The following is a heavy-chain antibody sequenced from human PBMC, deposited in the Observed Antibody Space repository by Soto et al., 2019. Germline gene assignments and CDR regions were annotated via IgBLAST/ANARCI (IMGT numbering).Heavy chain of an antibody. Sequence: ASVKVSCKASGYSFSSYAISWVRQAPGQGLEWMGWISPYNGKTKYPQKFQGRVSLTTDTSTSTAYMEMRNLRSDDTAIYYCVRDHYYDNSGPLDYWGQGTLVTVSS. D-gene: IGHD3-22*01. J-gene: IGHJ4*02. CDR3: VRDHYYDNSGPLDY. V-gene: IGHV1-18*01. CDR2: ISPYNGKT. CDR1: GYSFSSYA.